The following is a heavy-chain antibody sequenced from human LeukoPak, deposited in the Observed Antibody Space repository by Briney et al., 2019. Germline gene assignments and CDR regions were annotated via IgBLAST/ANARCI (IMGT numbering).Heavy chain of an antibody. CDR2: IYYSGST. J-gene: IGHJ4*02. V-gene: IGHV4-59*01. CDR1: GGSISSYY. Sequence: PSETLSLTCTVSGGSISSYYWSWIRQPPGKGLEWIGYIYYSGSTNYNPSLKSRVTISVDTSKNQFSLKLSSVTAADTAVYYYARGSSGWHFDYWGQGALVTVSS. D-gene: IGHD6-19*01. CDR3: ARGSSGWHFDY.